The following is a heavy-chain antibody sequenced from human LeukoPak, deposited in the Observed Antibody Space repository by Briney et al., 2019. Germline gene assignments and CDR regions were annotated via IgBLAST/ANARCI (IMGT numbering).Heavy chain of an antibody. V-gene: IGHV4-4*02. Sequence: SGTLSLTCAVSGGSISSSNWWSWVRQPPGKGLEWIGEIYHSGSTNYNPSLKSRVTISVDTSKNQFSLKLSSVTAADTAVYYCAREEIAAALDYWGQGTLVTVSS. J-gene: IGHJ4*02. CDR1: GGSISSSNW. CDR2: IYHSGST. CDR3: AREEIAAALDY. D-gene: IGHD6-13*01.